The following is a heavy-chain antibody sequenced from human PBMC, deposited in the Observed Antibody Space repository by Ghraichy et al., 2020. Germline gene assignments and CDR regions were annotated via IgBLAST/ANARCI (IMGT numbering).Heavy chain of an antibody. D-gene: IGHD3-16*02. V-gene: IGHV3-30-3*01. Sequence: GGSLRLSCAASGFTFSSYTMHWVRQAPGKGLQWVALISYDGSNKYYADSVKGRFTLSRDNSKNTVYLQMNSLRAEDTAVYYCARDVEVSLWGYFDYWGQGTLVTVSS. CDR1: GFTFSSYT. CDR3: ARDVEVSLWGYFDY. J-gene: IGHJ4*02. CDR2: ISYDGSNK.